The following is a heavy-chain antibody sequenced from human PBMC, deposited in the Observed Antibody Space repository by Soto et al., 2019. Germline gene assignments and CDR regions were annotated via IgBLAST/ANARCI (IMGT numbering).Heavy chain of an antibody. CDR2: MHSSGSA. J-gene: IGHJ4*02. Sequence: SETLSLTCSVSGASMSNYYGSWIRQPPGKGLEWIGYMHSSGSANYNSSLKSRVTISVDTSSNQFSLKLTSVTTADTAVYYCVRSGHCFGGVMWGQGTLVTVSS. D-gene: IGHD3-16*01. V-gene: IGHV4-59*03. CDR3: VRSGHCFGGVM. CDR1: GASMSNYY.